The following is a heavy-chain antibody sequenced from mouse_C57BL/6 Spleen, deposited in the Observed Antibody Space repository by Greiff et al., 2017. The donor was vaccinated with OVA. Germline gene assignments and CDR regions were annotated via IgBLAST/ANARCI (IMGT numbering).Heavy chain of an antibody. D-gene: IGHD1-1*01. J-gene: IGHJ4*01. CDR3: ARRGDYSYAMDY. CDR1: GFTFSDYG. CDR2: ISNLAYSI. Sequence: EVQRVESGGGLVQPGGSLKLSCAASGFTFSDYGMAWVRQAPRKGPEWVAFISNLAYSIYYADTVTGRFTISRENAKNTLYLEMSSLRSEDTAMYYCARRGDYSYAMDYWGQGTSVTVSS. V-gene: IGHV5-15*01.